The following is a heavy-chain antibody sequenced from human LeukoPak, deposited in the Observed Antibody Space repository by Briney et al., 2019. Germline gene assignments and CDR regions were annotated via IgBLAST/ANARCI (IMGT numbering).Heavy chain of an antibody. CDR1: GFTFSSYA. CDR3: ARDTLYNWNYGGFFDY. J-gene: IGHJ4*02. CDR2: ISGSGGST. D-gene: IGHD1-7*01. Sequence: PGGSLRLSCAASGFTFSSYAMSWVRQAPGKGLEWVTAISGSGGSTYYADSVKGRFTISRDNPKNTLYLQMNSLRAEDTAVYYCARDTLYNWNYGGFFDYWGQGTLVTVSS. V-gene: IGHV3-23*01.